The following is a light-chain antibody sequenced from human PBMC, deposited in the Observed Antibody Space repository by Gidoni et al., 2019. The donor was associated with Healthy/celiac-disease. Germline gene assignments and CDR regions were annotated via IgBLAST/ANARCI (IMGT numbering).Light chain of an antibody. CDR1: SSNIGAGYD. J-gene: IGLJ1*01. Sequence: QSVLTQPPSVSGAPGQWVTISCTGRSSNIGAGYDVHWYQQLPGTAPKLLIYGNSNRPSGVPDRFSGSKSGTSASLAITGLQAEDEADYYCQSYDSSLSGFYVFGTGTKVTGL. V-gene: IGLV1-40*01. CDR2: GNS. CDR3: QSYDSSLSGFYV.